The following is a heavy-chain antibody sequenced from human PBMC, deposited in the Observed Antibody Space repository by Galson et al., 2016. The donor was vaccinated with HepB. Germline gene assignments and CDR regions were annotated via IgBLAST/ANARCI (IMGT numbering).Heavy chain of an antibody. V-gene: IGHV3-23*01. Sequence: SLRLCRAVSGFTLSNFAMARVRQAPGKGLEWVSLLFGGGHDPDYEAAVKGRFTNHRDNSKNKLYLQMDSLRAEDTAVYYCAKFRGADHYNYHMDVGGKGTTVIVSS. J-gene: IGHJ6*03. CDR2: LFGGGHDP. CDR3: AKFRGADHYNYHMDV. D-gene: IGHD3-10*01. CDR1: GFTLSNFA.